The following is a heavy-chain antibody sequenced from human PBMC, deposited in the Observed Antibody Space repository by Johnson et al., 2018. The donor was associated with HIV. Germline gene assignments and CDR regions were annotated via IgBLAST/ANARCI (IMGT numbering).Heavy chain of an antibody. D-gene: IGHD6-6*01. CDR3: AKGVRGSSCYDI. J-gene: IGHJ3*02. V-gene: IGHV3-30*02. CDR2: IRYDGSDK. CDR1: GFTFSSYG. Sequence: QVQLVESGGGVVQPGGSLRLSCAASGFTFSSYGMHWVRQAPGKGLEWVAFIRYDGSDKYYADSVKGRFTISRDNSKNTLYLQMKSLRAEDTAVYYCAKGVRGSSCYDIWGQGTMVTVSS.